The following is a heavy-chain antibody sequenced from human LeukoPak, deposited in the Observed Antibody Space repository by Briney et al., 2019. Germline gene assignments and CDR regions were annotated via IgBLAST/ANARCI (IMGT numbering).Heavy chain of an antibody. CDR3: ARQPSQYDYVWGSYRSYVWCDP. CDR2: IYHSGRT. D-gene: IGHD3-16*02. Sequence: PSETLSLTCTVSGHSISSGYYWGWIRQPPGKGLEWIASIYHSGRTFYNPSLKSRVTISVDTSKNQFSLKLSSVTAADTAVYYCARQPSQYDYVWGSYRSYVWCDPWGQGTLVTVSS. V-gene: IGHV4-38-2*02. J-gene: IGHJ5*02. CDR1: GHSISSGYY.